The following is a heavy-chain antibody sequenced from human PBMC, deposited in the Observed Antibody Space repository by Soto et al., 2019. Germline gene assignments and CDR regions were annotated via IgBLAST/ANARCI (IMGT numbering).Heavy chain of an antibody. V-gene: IGHV1-69*13. CDR3: ARSLVTTDYYGSGSEFDY. Sequence: GASVKVSCKASGGTFSSYAISWVRQAPGQGLEWMGGIIPIFGTANYAQKFQGRVTITADESTSTAYMELSSLRSEDTAVYYCARSLVTTDYYGSGSEFDYWGQGTLVTVSS. CDR2: IIPIFGTA. D-gene: IGHD3-10*01. J-gene: IGHJ4*02. CDR1: GGTFSSYA.